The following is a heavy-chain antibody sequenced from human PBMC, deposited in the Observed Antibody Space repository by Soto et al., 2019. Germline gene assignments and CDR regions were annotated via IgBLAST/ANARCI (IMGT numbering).Heavy chain of an antibody. CDR2: INVYNGNT. D-gene: IGHD2-2*01. V-gene: IGHV1-18*04. J-gene: IGHJ4*02. CDR3: ARSSTSLEHFDY. Sequence: GASVKVSCKASGYTFTGYGISWVRQAHGQGLEWMGWINVYNGNTNYAQKLQGRVTMTTDTSTSTAYMELRSLRSDDTAVYYCARSSTSLEHFDYWGQGTLVTVSS. CDR1: GYTFTGYG.